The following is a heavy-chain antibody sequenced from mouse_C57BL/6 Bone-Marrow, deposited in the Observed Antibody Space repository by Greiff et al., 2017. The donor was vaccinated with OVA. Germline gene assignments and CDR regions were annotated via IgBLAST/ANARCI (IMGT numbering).Heavy chain of an antibody. CDR3: ARDVYCY. V-gene: IGHV5-4*01. Sequence: EVHLVESGGGLVKPGGSLKLSCAASGFTFSSYAMSWVRQTPEKRLEWVATISDGGSYTYYPDNVKGRFTISRDNAKNNLYLQMSHLKSEDTAMYYCARDVYCYWGQGTSVTVSS. CDR1: GFTFSSYA. D-gene: IGHD1-1*01. CDR2: ISDGGSYT. J-gene: IGHJ4*01.